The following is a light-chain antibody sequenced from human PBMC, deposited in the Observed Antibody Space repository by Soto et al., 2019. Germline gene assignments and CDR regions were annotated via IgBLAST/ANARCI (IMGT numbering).Light chain of an antibody. CDR2: DVS. J-gene: IGKJ4*01. CDR1: QSVSNY. Sequence: EIVLTQSPATLSLSPGERATLSCRASQSVSNYLGWYQQKSGQAPRLLISDVSKRATGIPARFSGSGSGTDFTLTISSLEPEDFAVYYCQHRVNWPTFGGGTKVELK. V-gene: IGKV3-11*01. CDR3: QHRVNWPT.